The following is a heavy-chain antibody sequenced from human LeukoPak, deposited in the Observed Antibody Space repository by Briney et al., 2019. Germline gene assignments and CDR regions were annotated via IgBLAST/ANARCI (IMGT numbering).Heavy chain of an antibody. CDR3: TRDQMNY. J-gene: IGHJ4*02. CDR2: IFSNGYT. D-gene: IGHD5-24*01. Sequence: GGSLRLSCTASEFTVSRNYMLWVRQAPGKGLEWVSLIFSNGYTHYADSVKGRFTISRDTSKNTVSLQMNSRRVEDTAMYYCTRDQMNYWGQGTLVTVSS. V-gene: IGHV3-53*01. CDR1: EFTVSRNY.